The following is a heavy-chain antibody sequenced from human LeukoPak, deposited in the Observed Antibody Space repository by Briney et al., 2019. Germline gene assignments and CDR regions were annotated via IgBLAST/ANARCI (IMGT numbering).Heavy chain of an antibody. CDR2: IYHSGST. CDR1: GYSISSGYY. J-gene: IGHJ5*02. CDR3: ARSNWFDP. Sequence: ASETLSLTCTVSGYSISSGYYWGWIRQPPGKGLEWIGSIYHSGSTYYNPSLKSRVTISVDTSKNQFSLKLSSVTAADTAVYYCARSNWFDPWGRGTLVTVSS. V-gene: IGHV4-38-2*02.